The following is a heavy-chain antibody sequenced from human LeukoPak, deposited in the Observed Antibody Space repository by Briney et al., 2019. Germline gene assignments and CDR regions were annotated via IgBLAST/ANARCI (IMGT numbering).Heavy chain of an antibody. CDR2: INHSGYT. CDR3: TRAVAGHPD. Sequence: SVTLSLTCGVSGVPFSNYYWSWVRQSPTQGLEWIGEINHSGYTNYNPSLKSRVTMSIDTSKNQFSLKLTSVTAADAGVYYCTRAVAGHPDWGQGTLVTVSS. J-gene: IGHJ4*02. CDR1: GVPFSNYY. V-gene: IGHV4-34*01. D-gene: IGHD6-19*01.